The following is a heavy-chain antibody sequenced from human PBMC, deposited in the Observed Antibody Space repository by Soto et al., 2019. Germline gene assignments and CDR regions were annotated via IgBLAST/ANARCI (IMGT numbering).Heavy chain of an antibody. Sequence: EVQLLESGGGLVQPGGSLRLSCAASGFTFGSYAMSWVRQAPGKRLEWVSAISGSGGTTYYADSVKGRFTFSRDNSKNTLYLQMNSLRAEDTAVYYCATTANGWFSAFDIWGQGTMVTVSS. D-gene: IGHD6-19*01. J-gene: IGHJ3*02. CDR2: ISGSGGTT. CDR1: GFTFGSYA. V-gene: IGHV3-23*01. CDR3: ATTANGWFSAFDI.